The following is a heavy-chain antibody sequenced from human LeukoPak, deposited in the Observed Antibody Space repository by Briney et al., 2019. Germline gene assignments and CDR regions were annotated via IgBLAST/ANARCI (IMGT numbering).Heavy chain of an antibody. CDR3: ARGSTAEVDY. J-gene: IGHJ4*02. Sequence: EASVKVSCKASVYTFINYAMNWVRQAPGQGLEWMGWINTNTGNPTYAQGFSGRFVFSLDTSVSTAYLQISSLNAEDTAVYYCARGSTAEVDYWGQGTLVTVSS. CDR1: VYTFINYA. CDR2: INTNTGNP. D-gene: IGHD6-13*01. V-gene: IGHV7-4-1*02.